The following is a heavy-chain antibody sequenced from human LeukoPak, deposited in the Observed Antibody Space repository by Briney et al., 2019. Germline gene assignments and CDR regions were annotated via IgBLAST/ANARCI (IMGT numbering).Heavy chain of an antibody. Sequence: ASVKVSCKASGYTFTSYYMHWVRQAPGQGLEWMGIINPSGGGTSYAQKFQGRVTMTRDTSTSTVYMELSSLRSEDTAVYYCARTIPIAPAAAGALGYWGQGTLVTVSS. J-gene: IGHJ4*02. V-gene: IGHV1-46*01. D-gene: IGHD2-2*01. CDR3: ARTIPIAPAAAGALGY. CDR2: INPSGGGT. CDR1: GYTFTSYY.